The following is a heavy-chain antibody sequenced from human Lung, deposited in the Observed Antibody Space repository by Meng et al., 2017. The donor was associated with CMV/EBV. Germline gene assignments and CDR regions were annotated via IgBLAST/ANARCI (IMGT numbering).Heavy chain of an antibody. Sequence: TTYMGWVRQAPGKGLEWVSTIYSVGNTYYAESVKGRFTISRDDAKNTLSLQMNSLRVDDTAAYYCARNLVLPAAIQYYYRNYGMDVWGQGTTVTVSS. CDR3: ARNLVLPAAIQYYYRNYGMDV. CDR1: TTY. V-gene: IGHV3-66*02. J-gene: IGHJ6*02. D-gene: IGHD2-2*01. CDR2: IYSVGNT.